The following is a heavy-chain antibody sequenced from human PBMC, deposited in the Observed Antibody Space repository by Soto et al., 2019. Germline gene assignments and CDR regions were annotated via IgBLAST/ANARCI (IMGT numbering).Heavy chain of an antibody. CDR3: ARQELELDWLDP. CDR2: IHHSGTT. V-gene: IGHV4-4*02. J-gene: IGHJ5*02. Sequence: QVQLQESGPGLVQPARTLSLTCTVSGGSVTSRNWWIWVRQPPGKGLEWIGAIHHSGTTDYNPSLMSRATISVDKSKNPFSLRLTSVTAADTALYYCARQELELDWLDPWGQGTLVSVSS. D-gene: IGHD1-7*01. CDR1: GGSVTSRNW.